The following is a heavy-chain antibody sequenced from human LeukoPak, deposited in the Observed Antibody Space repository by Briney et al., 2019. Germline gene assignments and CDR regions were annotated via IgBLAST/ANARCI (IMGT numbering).Heavy chain of an antibody. CDR1: GFTFSSYA. CDR2: ISYDGSNK. J-gene: IGHJ4*02. CDR3: ARAITGTTSLDY. D-gene: IGHD1-7*01. V-gene: IGHV3-30*01. Sequence: GRSLRLSCAASGFTFSSYAMHWVRQAPGKGLEWVAVISYDGSNKYYADSVKGRFTISRDNSKNTLYLQMHSLRAEDTAVYYCARAITGTTSLDYWGQGTLVTVSS.